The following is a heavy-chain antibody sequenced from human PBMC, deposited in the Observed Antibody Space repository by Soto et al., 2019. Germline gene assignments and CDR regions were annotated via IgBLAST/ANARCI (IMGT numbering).Heavy chain of an antibody. D-gene: IGHD5-12*01. J-gene: IGHJ6*02. CDR3: ARRGGYSGYAQPFYGMDV. CDR2: IDPSDSYT. Sequence: GESLKISCKGSGYSFTSYWISWVRQMPGKGLEWMGRIDPSDSYTNYSPSFQGHVTISADKSISTAYLQWSSLKASDTAMYYCARRGGYSGYAQPFYGMDVWGQGTTVIVSS. CDR1: GYSFTSYW. V-gene: IGHV5-10-1*01.